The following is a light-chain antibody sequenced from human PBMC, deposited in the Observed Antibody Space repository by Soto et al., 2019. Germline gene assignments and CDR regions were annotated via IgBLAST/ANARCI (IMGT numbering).Light chain of an antibody. CDR2: GAF. J-gene: IGKJ2*01. CDR3: QQYHSWPHT. CDR1: QSVTTN. Sequence: ETVLTQTPATRSVSPGERATFSCKASQSVTTNLAWYQQKPGQVPRLLIYGAFTRATGIPARFSGSGSGTEFTLSISSLQSADFAIYHCQQYHSWPHTFGQGTKLEIK. V-gene: IGKV3-15*01.